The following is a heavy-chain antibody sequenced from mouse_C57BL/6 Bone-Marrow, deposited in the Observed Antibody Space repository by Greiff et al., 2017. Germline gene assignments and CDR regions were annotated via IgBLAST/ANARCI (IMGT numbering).Heavy chain of an antibody. CDR2: IYPGDGDT. CDR1: GYAFSSSW. CDR3: ARRGDGCSYDWFAY. V-gene: IGHV1-82*01. Sequence: QVQLQQSGPELVKPGASVKIPCKASGYAFSSSWMNWVKQRPGKGLEWIGRIYPGDGDTNYNGKFKGKATLTADKSSSTAYMQLSSLTSEDSAVYVCARRGDGCSYDWFAYWGQGTLVTVSA. D-gene: IGHD1-1*01. J-gene: IGHJ3*01.